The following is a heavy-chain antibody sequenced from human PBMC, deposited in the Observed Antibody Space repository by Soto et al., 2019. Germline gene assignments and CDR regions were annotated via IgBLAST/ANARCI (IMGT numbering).Heavy chain of an antibody. Sequence: PSETLSLTCTVSVGSINTLYWSWVRQPAGNGLEWIGRIFSSGSTSFNPSLESRVAMSVDTSKNHFSLNLSSVTAADMAVYYCAREGSYSAYNFAHGIQLWSFDFWGQGAMVTVSS. CDR2: IFSSGST. D-gene: IGHD5-12*01. CDR3: AREGSYSAYNFAHGIQLWSFDF. V-gene: IGHV4-4*07. J-gene: IGHJ4*02. CDR1: VGSINTLY.